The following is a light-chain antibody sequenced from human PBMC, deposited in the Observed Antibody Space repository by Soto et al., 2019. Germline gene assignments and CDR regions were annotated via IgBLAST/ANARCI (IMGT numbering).Light chain of an antibody. J-gene: IGLJ1*01. CDR3: FSFTTDWTQV. V-gene: IGLV2-14*01. Sequence: QSALTQPASVSGSPGQSITISCTGSSSDIGAYNYVSWFQQYPGKAPKPIISEVSNRPSGVSNRFSGSKSGTAASLTISGLQTEDEADYFCFSFTTDWTQVFGTGTKVTVL. CDR2: EVS. CDR1: SSDIGAYNY.